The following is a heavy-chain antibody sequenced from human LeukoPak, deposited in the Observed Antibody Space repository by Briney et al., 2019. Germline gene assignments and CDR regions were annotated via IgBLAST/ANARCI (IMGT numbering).Heavy chain of an antibody. Sequence: GESLKISCKGSGYSFTSYWIGWVRQMPGKGLEWMGIIYPGDSDTRYSPSFQGQVTISADKSISTAYLQWSSLKASDTAMYYCARHSVTMVRGVISGLHYGMDVWGQGTTVTVSS. CDR1: GYSFTSYW. D-gene: IGHD3-10*01. V-gene: IGHV5-51*01. CDR3: ARHSVTMVRGVISGLHYGMDV. J-gene: IGHJ6*02. CDR2: IYPGDSDT.